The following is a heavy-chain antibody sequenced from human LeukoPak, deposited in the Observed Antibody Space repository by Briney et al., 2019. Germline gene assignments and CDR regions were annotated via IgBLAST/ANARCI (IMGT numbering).Heavy chain of an antibody. CDR3: ARVPHYYGSGSYSYQDAFDI. V-gene: IGHV4-4*07. CDR2: IYTSGST. J-gene: IGHJ3*02. D-gene: IGHD3-10*01. CDR1: GGSISSYY. Sequence: SETLSLTCTVSGGSISSYYWSWIRQPAGKGLEWIGRIYTSGSTNYNPSLKSRVTISVDTSKNQFSLKLSSVTAADTAVYYCARVPHYYGSGSYSYQDAFDIWGQGTMVTVSS.